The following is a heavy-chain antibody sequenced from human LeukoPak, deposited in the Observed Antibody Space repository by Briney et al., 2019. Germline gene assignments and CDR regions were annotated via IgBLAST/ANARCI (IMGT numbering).Heavy chain of an antibody. CDR2: IYYSGST. Sequence: SETLSLTCTVSGGSIITSSYYWGWIRQPPGKGLEWIGCIYYSGSTYYNPSLESRVTISVDTSKNQFSLKLSSVTAADTAVYYCARQEYYYGSGSYHPPYYFDYWGQGTLVTVSS. V-gene: IGHV4-39*01. J-gene: IGHJ4*02. D-gene: IGHD3-10*01. CDR1: GGSIITSSYY. CDR3: ARQEYYYGSGSYHPPYYFDY.